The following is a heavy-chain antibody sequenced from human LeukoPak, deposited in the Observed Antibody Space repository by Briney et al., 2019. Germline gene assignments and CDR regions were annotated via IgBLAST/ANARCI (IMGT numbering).Heavy chain of an antibody. D-gene: IGHD4-17*01. CDR3: ASLWSTVTKGGLTDFDY. CDR1: GFTFSSYW. J-gene: IGHJ4*02. V-gene: IGHV3-74*01. Sequence: GGTLRLSCAASGFTFSSYWMHWVRQAPGKGLVWVSRINSDGSSTSYADSVKGRFTISRDNAKNTLYLQMNSLRAEDTAVYYCASLWSTVTKGGLTDFDYWGQGTLVTVSS. CDR2: INSDGSST.